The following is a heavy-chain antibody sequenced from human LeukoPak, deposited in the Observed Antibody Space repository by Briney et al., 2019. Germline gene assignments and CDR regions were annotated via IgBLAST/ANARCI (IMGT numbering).Heavy chain of an antibody. CDR3: ARTGSGSYDLFDC. CDR1: GGSISSSSYY. CDR2: IYYSGST. Sequence: SETLSLTCTVSGGSISSSSYYWSWIRQPPGKGLEWIGYIYYSGSTNYNPSLKSRVTISVDTSKNQFSLKLSSVTAADTAVYYCARTGSGSYDLFDCWGQGTLVTVSS. V-gene: IGHV4-61*01. J-gene: IGHJ4*02. D-gene: IGHD3-10*01.